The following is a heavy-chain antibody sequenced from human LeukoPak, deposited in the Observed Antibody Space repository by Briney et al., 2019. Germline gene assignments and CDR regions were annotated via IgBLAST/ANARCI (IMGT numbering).Heavy chain of an antibody. D-gene: IGHD3/OR15-3a*01. CDR1: GVSISSSYSY. V-gene: IGHV4-39*01. J-gene: IGHJ4*02. Sequence: WETLSLTCTVSGVSISSSYSYWGWIRQPPGMGLEWIGSIYYTGNTYYNASLKSQVSISIDTSKNQFSLKLTSETAADTAVYYCARQTGSGLFILPGGQGTLVTVSS. CDR3: ARQTGSGLFILP. CDR2: IYYTGNT.